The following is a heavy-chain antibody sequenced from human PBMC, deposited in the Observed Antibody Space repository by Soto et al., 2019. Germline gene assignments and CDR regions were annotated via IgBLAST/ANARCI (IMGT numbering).Heavy chain of an antibody. CDR3: AKDLLGPGRAYGMDV. Sequence: GGSLRLSCAAAGFTFSSYDMHWVRQAPGKGLEWVAVISYDGSNKYYADSVKGRFTISRDNSKNTLYLQMNSLRAEDTAVYYCAKDLLGPGRAYGMDVWGQGTTVTVSS. CDR1: GFTFSSYD. CDR2: ISYDGSNK. J-gene: IGHJ6*02. V-gene: IGHV3-30*18. D-gene: IGHD7-27*01.